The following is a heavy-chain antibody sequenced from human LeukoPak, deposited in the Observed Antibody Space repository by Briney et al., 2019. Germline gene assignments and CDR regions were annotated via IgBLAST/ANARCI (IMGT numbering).Heavy chain of an antibody. CDR1: GGSFSGYY. Sequence: SEALSLTCAVYGGSFSGYYWSWIRQPPGEGLEWIGEINHSGSTNYNPSLKSRVTISVDTSKNQFSLKLSSVTAADTAVYYCARGNTMIVVVTRGYYSDYWGQGTLVTVSS. CDR2: INHSGST. CDR3: ARGNTMIVVVTRGYYSDY. V-gene: IGHV4-34*01. D-gene: IGHD3-22*01. J-gene: IGHJ4*02.